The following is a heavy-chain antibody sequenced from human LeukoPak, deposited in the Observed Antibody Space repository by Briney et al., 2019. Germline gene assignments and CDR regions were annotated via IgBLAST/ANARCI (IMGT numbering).Heavy chain of an antibody. J-gene: IGHJ3*02. CDR1: GYTFTGYG. Sequence: GASVKVSCKASGYTFTGYGISWVRQAPGQGLEWMGWISAYNGNTNYAQKLQGRVTMTTDTSTSTAYMELRSLRSDDTAVYYCARVRVVVTAPDAFDIWGQGTMVTVSS. D-gene: IGHD2-21*02. CDR2: ISAYNGNT. CDR3: ARVRVVVTAPDAFDI. V-gene: IGHV1-18*01.